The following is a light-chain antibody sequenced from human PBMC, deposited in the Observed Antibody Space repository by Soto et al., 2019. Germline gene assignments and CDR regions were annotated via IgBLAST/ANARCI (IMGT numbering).Light chain of an antibody. Sequence: QSVLTQPASVSGSPGQSIAISCTGTSSDVGYSNYVSWYQQLPGKAPKLMIYDVSDRPSGVSNRFSGSKSGSTASLTISGLQAEDEADYYCSSYTSNGSLIFGPGTKVTVL. CDR2: DVS. J-gene: IGLJ1*01. CDR3: SSYTSNGSLI. V-gene: IGLV2-14*01. CDR1: SSDVGYSNY.